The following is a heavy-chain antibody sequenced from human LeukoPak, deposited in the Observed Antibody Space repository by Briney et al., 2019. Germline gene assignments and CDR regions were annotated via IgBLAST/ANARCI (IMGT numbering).Heavy chain of an antibody. J-gene: IGHJ3*02. CDR3: ARGGPPCALDI. CDR2: MKGDGSHI. Sequence: SGGSLRLSCAASGFTFGNFWMSWVRQAPGRGLQWVASMKGDGSHIYYVDSVKGRFTISRDNARNSLYLQMNSLRVEDTAVYYCARGGPPCALDIWGQGTMVTVSS. V-gene: IGHV3-7*01. D-gene: IGHD1-14*01. CDR1: GFTFGNFW.